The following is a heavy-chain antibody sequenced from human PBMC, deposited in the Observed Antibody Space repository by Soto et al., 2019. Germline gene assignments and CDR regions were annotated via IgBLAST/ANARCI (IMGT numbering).Heavy chain of an antibody. CDR1: GFTFSIYS. V-gene: IGHV3-7*01. CDR3: ARVIRGYCSSTTCYLPPPHYYYYVDV. CDR2: IKQDGSEK. Sequence: PGGSLRLSCAASGFTFSIYSMSWVRQAPGKGLEWVANIKQDGSEKSYVDSVKGRFTISRDNAKTSLYLKMNSLRAEDTAVYYCARVIRGYCSSTTCYLPPPHYYYYVDVWGKGTTVTVSS. D-gene: IGHD2-2*01. J-gene: IGHJ6*03.